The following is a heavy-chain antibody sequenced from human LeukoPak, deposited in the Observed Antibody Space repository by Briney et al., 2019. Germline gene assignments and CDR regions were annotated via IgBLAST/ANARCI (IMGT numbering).Heavy chain of an antibody. CDR3: ARSDYGDYSDY. D-gene: IGHD4-17*01. V-gene: IGHV4-59*01. CDR2: IYYSGST. Sequence: GSLRLSCAASGFTFSSYWMSWIRQPPGKGLEWIGYIYYSGSTNYNPSLKSRVTISVDTSKNQFSLKLSSVTAADTAVYYCARSDYGDYSDYWGQGTLVTVSS. J-gene: IGHJ4*02. CDR1: GFTFSSYW.